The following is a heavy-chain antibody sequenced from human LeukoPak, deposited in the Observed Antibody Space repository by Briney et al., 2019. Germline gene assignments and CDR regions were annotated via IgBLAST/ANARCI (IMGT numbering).Heavy chain of an antibody. D-gene: IGHD3-10*01. V-gene: IGHV3-23*01. CDR1: GFTFSSYA. CDR3: AKEYGSGSNPIDY. Sequence: PGGSLRLSCAASGFTFSSYAMSWVRRAPGKGLEWVSAISGSGSSTYYADSVKGRFTISRDNSKNTLFLQMNSLRAEDTAVYYCAKEYGSGSNPIDYWGQGTLVTVSS. J-gene: IGHJ4*02. CDR2: ISGSGSST.